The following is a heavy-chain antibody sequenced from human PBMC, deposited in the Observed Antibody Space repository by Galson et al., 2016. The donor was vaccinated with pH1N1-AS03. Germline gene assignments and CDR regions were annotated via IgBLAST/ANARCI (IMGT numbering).Heavy chain of an antibody. D-gene: IGHD6-13*01. J-gene: IGHJ4*02. V-gene: IGHV2-70*20. CDR2: IDSDDDK. CDR1: GFSLTSPGVC. Sequence: PALVKPTQTLTLTCSFSGFSLTSPGVCVTWVRQPPGKALEWLATIDSDDDKYYTTFLKTRLTIPKDTSKNQVVLTMTNMDPVDTATYYCARVWGAAAGYFDYWGPGNLVTVSS. CDR3: ARVWGAAAGYFDY.